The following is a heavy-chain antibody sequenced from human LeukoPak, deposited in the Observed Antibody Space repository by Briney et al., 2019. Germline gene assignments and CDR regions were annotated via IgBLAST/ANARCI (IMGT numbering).Heavy chain of an antibody. Sequence: PGGSLRLSCAASGFTFSSYWMSWVRQAPGKGLEWVANIKQDGSEKYYVDSVKGRFTISRDNAKNSLYLQMNSLRAEDTAVYYCARDRPAVLRYFDWLFLFDYWGQGTLVTVSS. CDR2: IKQDGSEK. CDR3: ARDRPAVLRYFDWLFLFDY. J-gene: IGHJ4*02. V-gene: IGHV3-7*01. CDR1: GFTFSSYW. D-gene: IGHD3-9*01.